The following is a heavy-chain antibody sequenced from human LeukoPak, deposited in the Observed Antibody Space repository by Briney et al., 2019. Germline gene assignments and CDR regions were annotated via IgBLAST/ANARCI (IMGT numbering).Heavy chain of an antibody. D-gene: IGHD3-10*01. CDR1: GYTFTSYG. CDR3: ARGSSGSYYSNFDY. V-gene: IGHV1-18*01. Sequence: ASVKVSCKASGYTFTSYGISWVRQAHGQGLEWMGWISAYNGNTNYAQRLQGRVTMTTDTSTSTAYMELRSLRSDDTAVYYCARGSSGSYYSNFDYWGQGTLVTVSS. CDR2: ISAYNGNT. J-gene: IGHJ4*02.